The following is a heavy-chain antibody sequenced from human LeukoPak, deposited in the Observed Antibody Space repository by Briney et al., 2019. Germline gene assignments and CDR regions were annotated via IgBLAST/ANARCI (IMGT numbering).Heavy chain of an antibody. CDR3: ATGLDSSSWYNAGY. J-gene: IGHJ4*02. Sequence: LETLSLTCTVSGGSLSRSSYYWGWIRQPPGKGLEWIGSIYYSGSTYYNPSLKSRVTISVDTSKNQFSLKLSSVTAADTAVYYCATGLDSSSWYNAGYWGQGTLVTVSS. CDR1: GGSLSRSSYY. V-gene: IGHV4-39*01. D-gene: IGHD6-13*01. CDR2: IYYSGST.